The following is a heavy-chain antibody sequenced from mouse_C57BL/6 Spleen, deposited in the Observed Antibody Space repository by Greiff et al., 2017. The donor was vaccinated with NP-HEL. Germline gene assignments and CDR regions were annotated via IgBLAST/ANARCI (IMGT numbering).Heavy chain of an antibody. CDR2: IYPSDSET. CDR1: GYTFTSYW. D-gene: IGHD2-4*01. CDR3: ARSGYDYLFAY. J-gene: IGHJ3*01. V-gene: IGHV1-61*01. Sequence: VQLQQPGAELVRPGSSVKLSCKASGYTFTSYWMDWVKQRPGQGLEWIGNIYPSDSETHYNQKFKDKATLTVDKSSSTAYMQLSSLTSEDSAVYYCARSGYDYLFAYWGQGTLVTVSA.